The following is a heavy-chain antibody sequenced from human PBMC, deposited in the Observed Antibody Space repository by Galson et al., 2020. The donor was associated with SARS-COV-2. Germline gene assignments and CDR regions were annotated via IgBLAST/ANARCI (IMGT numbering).Heavy chain of an antibody. CDR3: ARDRWATHHYYYMDV. Sequence: SVTVSCQATRGTFRSYAINWVRPAPSQGRAWMGGINPILGTAKYAQKFQGRVTITADESTNTAYMELSSLRSEDTAVYYCARDRWATHHYYYMDVWGKGTTVTVSS. CDR1: RGTFRSYA. CDR2: INPILGTA. D-gene: IGHD5-12*01. J-gene: IGHJ6*03. V-gene: IGHV1-69*13.